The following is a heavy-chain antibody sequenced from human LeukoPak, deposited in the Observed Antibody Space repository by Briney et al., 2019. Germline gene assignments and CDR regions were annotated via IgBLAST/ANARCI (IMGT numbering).Heavy chain of an antibody. CDR2: ISNSGSA. CDR3: ATAPNPDYFDY. CDR1: GGSIGRDY. J-gene: IGHJ4*02. Sequence: NASETLSLTCTVSGGSIGRDYWNWIRQPPGRGLEWIGHISNSGSANYNPSLKSRVTISVDRSKSQFSLRLNSMTAADTAFYYCATAPNPDYFDYWGQGTLATVSS. V-gene: IGHV4-59*01. D-gene: IGHD3-16*01.